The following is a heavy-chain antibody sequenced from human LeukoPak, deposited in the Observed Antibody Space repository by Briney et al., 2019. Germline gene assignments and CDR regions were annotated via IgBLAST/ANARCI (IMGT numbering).Heavy chain of an antibody. D-gene: IGHD6-13*01. CDR3: AREDASSWDY. CDR1: GFTFSIYS. J-gene: IGHJ4*02. Sequence: GGSLRLSCAASGFTFSIYSMDWVRQAPGKGLEWVSSIISSGSYIYYADSVKGRFTISRDNAKNSLYLQMNSLRAEDTAVYYCAREDASSWDYWGQGILVTVSS. V-gene: IGHV3-21*01. CDR2: IISSGSYI.